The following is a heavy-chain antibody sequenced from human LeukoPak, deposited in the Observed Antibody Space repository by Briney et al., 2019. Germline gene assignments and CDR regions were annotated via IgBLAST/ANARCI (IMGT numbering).Heavy chain of an antibody. CDR2: IPYDGSNT. J-gene: IGHJ4*02. Sequence: GGSLRLSCAASGFTFSSYGMHWVRQAPGKGLEWVAVIPYDGSNTYYADSVKGRFTISRDNSKNTLYLQMNSLRAEDTAVYYCAKNTKPTLVTPDFWGQGTLVTVSS. CDR3: AKNTKPTLVTPDF. D-gene: IGHD4-23*01. CDR1: GFTFSSYG. V-gene: IGHV3-30*18.